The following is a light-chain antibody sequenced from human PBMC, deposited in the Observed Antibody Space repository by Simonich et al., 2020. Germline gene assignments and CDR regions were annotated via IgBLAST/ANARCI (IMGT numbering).Light chain of an antibody. CDR2: LGS. V-gene: IGKV2-28*01. Sequence: DIVMTQSPLSLPVTPGEPASISCRSSQSLLHSNGYNYLDWYLQKPGQSPQLLIYLGSNRASGVPDRFSGSGSGTDFQLKISRVEAEDVGVYYCMQALQTPYTFGQGTKLEIK. J-gene: IGKJ2*01. CDR1: QSLLHSNGYNY. CDR3: MQALQTPYT.